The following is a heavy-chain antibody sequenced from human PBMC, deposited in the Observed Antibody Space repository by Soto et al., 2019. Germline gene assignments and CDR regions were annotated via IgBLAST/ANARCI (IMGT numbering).Heavy chain of an antibody. D-gene: IGHD2-2*03. V-gene: IGHV5-51*01. Sequence: PGESLKISCKGSGYSFTTYWIVWVRQMPGKGLEWMGNIYPGDSDTKYSPSLQGQVTISADTSTSTAYMELRSLRSDDTAVYYCARAGYCSSTSCLYDYYYGMDVWGQGTTVTVSS. CDR1: GYSFTTYW. J-gene: IGHJ6*02. CDR3: ARAGYCSSTSCLYDYYYGMDV. CDR2: IYPGDSDT.